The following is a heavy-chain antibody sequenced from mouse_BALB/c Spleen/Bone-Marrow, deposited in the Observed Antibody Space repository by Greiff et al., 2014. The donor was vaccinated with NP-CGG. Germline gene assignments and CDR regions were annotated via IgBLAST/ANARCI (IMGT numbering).Heavy chain of an antibody. CDR3: ARSKDWYFDV. CDR1: GYTFTSYM. J-gene: IGHJ1*01. CDR2: VNPYSGGT. V-gene: IGHV1-14*01. Sequence: VQLQQPGPELVKPGASVKMSCKASGYTFTSYMMHWVKQKPGQGLEWVGYVNPYSGGTYYTEDFKGKATLTSDKSSSTVYMELSSLTSEDSAVFYCARSKDWYFDVWGAGTTVTVSS.